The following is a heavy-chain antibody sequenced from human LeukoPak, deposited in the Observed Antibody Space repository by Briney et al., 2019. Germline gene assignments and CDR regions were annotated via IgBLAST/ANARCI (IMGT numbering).Heavy chain of an antibody. D-gene: IGHD2-21*01. CDR1: GFIFEEYA. CDR2: ISGSGGST. Sequence: QPGGSLRLSCAASGFIFEEYAMHWVRQAPGKGLEWVSAISGSGGSTYYADSVKGRFTISRDDAKNSLYLQMNSLRAEDTALYYCARGLCGGDCYDYWGQGTLVTVSS. CDR3: ARGLCGGDCYDY. J-gene: IGHJ4*02. V-gene: IGHV3-23*01.